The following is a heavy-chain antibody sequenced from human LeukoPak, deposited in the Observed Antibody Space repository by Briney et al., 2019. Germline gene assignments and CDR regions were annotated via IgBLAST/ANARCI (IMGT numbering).Heavy chain of an antibody. J-gene: IGHJ4*02. V-gene: IGHV4-39*01. D-gene: IGHD3-22*01. CDR1: GGSISSGGYY. CDR3: ARHLTTYYYDSSGLYYFDY. Sequence: PSETLSLTCTVSGGSISSGGYYWGWIRQPPGKGLEWIGSIYYSGSTYYNPSLKSRVTISVDTSKNQFSLKLSSVTAADTAVYYCARHLTTYYYDSSGLYYFDYWGQGTLVTVSS. CDR2: IYYSGST.